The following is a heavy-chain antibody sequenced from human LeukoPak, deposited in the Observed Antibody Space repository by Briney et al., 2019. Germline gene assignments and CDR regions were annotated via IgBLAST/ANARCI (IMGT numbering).Heavy chain of an antibody. CDR2: IYYSGST. Sequence: SETLSLTCTVSGGSISSYYWSWIRQPPGKGLEWIGYIYYSGSTNYNPSLKSRVTISVDTSKNQFSLKLSSVTAADTAVYYCARRSSSWQLPGYFQHWGQGTLVTVSS. CDR3: ARRSSSWQLPGYFQH. CDR1: GGSISSYY. J-gene: IGHJ1*01. D-gene: IGHD6-13*01. V-gene: IGHV4-59*12.